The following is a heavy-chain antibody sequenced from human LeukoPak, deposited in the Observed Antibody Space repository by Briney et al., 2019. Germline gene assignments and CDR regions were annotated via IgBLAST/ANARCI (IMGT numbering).Heavy chain of an antibody. CDR1: GGSFSGYY. J-gene: IGHJ6*03. CDR2: INHSGST. Sequence: PSETLSLTCAVYGGSFSGYYWSWIRQPPGKGLEWIGEINHSGSTNYNPSLKSRVTISVDTSKNQFSLKLSSVTAADTAVYYCARKPRTTGTTTHSYYYYYYMDAWGKGTTVTVSS. D-gene: IGHD1-1*01. CDR3: ARKPRTTGTTTHSYYYYYYMDA. V-gene: IGHV4-34*01.